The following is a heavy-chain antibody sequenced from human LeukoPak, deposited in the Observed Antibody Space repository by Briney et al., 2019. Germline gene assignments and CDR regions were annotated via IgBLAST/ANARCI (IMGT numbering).Heavy chain of an antibody. V-gene: IGHV3-30*04. CDR2: ISYDGSVE. CDR1: GFTFSNYA. J-gene: IGHJ4*02. Sequence: GGALRLSCAASGFTFSNYAMHWVREAPGEGLEWGALISYDGSVEKNAASVKGRFTISRDNSTTTLYLQMNSLRTEHTAVYYCARALGSSWDPSLDSWGQGTLVPVSS. D-gene: IGHD6-13*01. CDR3: ARALGSSWDPSLDS.